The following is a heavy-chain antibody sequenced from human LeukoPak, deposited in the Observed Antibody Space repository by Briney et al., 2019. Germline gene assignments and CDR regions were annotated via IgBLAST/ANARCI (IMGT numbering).Heavy chain of an antibody. D-gene: IGHD3-22*01. V-gene: IGHV1-46*01. J-gene: IGHJ3*02. CDR2: INPSGGST. Sequence: ASVKVSCKASGYTFTSFYMHWVRQAPGQGLEWMGIINPSGGSTSYAQKFQGRVTMTRDTSTSTVYMELSSLRSEDTAVYYCARDSKGVYYDSSGYRGAFDIWGQGTMVTVSS. CDR1: GYTFTSFY. CDR3: ARDSKGVYYDSSGYRGAFDI.